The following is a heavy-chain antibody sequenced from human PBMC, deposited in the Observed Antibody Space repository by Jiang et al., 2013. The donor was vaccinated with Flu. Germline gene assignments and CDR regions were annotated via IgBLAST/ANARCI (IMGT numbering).Heavy chain of an antibody. Sequence: VISYDGSNKYYADSVKGRFTISRDNSKNTLYLQMNSLRAEDTAVYYCAKGVQLWLSDYWGQGTLVTVSS. V-gene: IGHV3-30*18. J-gene: IGHJ4*02. CDR2: ISYDGSNK. CDR3: AKGVQLWLSDY. D-gene: IGHD5-18*01.